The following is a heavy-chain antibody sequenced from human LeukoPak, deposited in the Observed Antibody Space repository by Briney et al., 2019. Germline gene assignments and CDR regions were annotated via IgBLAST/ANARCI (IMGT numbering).Heavy chain of an antibody. D-gene: IGHD5-24*01. CDR3: ARGGLQLGRPFDY. CDR1: GGSFSGYY. Sequence: SETLSLTCAVYGGSFSGYYWSWIRQPPGKGLEWIGEINHSGSTNYNPSLKSRVTISVDTSKNQFSLKLSSVTAADTAVYYCARGGLQLGRPFDYRGQGTLVTVSS. CDR2: INHSGST. J-gene: IGHJ4*02. V-gene: IGHV4-34*01.